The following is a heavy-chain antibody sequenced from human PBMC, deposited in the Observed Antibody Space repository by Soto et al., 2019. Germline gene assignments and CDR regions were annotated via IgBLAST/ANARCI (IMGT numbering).Heavy chain of an antibody. J-gene: IGHJ4*02. CDR2: TYYRSKWYN. Sequence: PXQALSLPCAISGDSVSSNSAACNLIRHSPSRGLEWLGRTYYRSKWYNGYAVSVKSRITINPDTSKNQFSLQLNSVTPEDTAVYYCARVLAAAGSFDYWGQGTLVTVSS. V-gene: IGHV6-1*01. CDR1: GDSVSSNSAA. CDR3: ARVLAAAGSFDY. D-gene: IGHD6-13*01.